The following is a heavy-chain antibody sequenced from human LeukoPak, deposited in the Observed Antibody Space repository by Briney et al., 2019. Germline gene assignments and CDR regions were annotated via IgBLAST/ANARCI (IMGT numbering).Heavy chain of an antibody. J-gene: IGHJ2*01. Sequence: GGSLRLSCAASGFTFSSYAMSWVRQAPGKGLEWVSAISGSGGSTYYADSVKGRFTISRDNSKNTLYLQMNSLRAEDTAVYFCAKAGGPRRYWFFDVWGRDTPVTVSS. V-gene: IGHV3-23*01. CDR1: GFTFSSYA. D-gene: IGHD2-15*01. CDR3: AKAGGPRRYWFFDV. CDR2: ISGSGGST.